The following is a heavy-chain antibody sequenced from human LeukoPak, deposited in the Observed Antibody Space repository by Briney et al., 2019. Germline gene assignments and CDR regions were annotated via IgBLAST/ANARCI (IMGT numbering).Heavy chain of an antibody. J-gene: IGHJ4*02. D-gene: IGHD6-13*01. CDR1: GFTFSSYA. Sequence: GRSLRLSCAASGFTFSSYAMHWVRQAPGKGLEWVAVISYDGSNKYYADSVKGRFTISRDNAKNSLYLQMNSLRAEDTAVYYCARDVVGSSWSDYWGQGTLVTVSS. V-gene: IGHV3-30-3*01. CDR3: ARDVVGSSWSDY. CDR2: ISYDGSNK.